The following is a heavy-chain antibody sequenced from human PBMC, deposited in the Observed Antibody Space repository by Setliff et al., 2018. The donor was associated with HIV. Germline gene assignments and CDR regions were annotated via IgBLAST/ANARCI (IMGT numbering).Heavy chain of an antibody. CDR3: ARDEGRATGSWWDQSASWYLDY. V-gene: IGHV4-4*07. CDR1: GGFISSYY. D-gene: IGHD6-13*01. Sequence: SETLSLTCTVSGGFISSYYWSWIRQPAGKGLEFIGRISPAGTINYNPSLRSRVTLSVDTSENQFSLTVNSVTAADTAMYFCARDEGRATGSWWDQSASWYLDYWGHGILVTVSS. J-gene: IGHJ4*01. CDR2: ISPAGTI.